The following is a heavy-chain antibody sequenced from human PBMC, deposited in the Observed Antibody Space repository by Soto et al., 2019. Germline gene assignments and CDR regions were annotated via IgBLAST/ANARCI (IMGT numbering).Heavy chain of an antibody. CDR2: INPNSGGT. D-gene: IGHD6-6*01. V-gene: IGHV1-2*04. J-gene: IGHJ6*02. CDR1: GYTFTGYY. Sequence: ASVKVSCKASGYTFTGYYMHWVRQAPGQGLERMGWINPNSGGTNYAQKFQGWVTMTRDTSISTAYMELSRLRSDDTAVYYCAVAAPLDYYYGMDVWGQGTTVTVSS. CDR3: AVAAPLDYYYGMDV.